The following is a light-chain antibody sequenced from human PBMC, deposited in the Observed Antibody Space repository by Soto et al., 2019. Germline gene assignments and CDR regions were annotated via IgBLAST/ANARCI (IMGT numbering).Light chain of an antibody. CDR3: QQYTAWPWT. J-gene: IGKJ1*01. CDR1: QSVHTK. V-gene: IGKV3-15*01. CDR2: GAS. Sequence: EILMTQSPATLSVSPGERATLSCRASQSVHTKVAWYQQKPGQPPRLLISGASTRAPDFPGRFSGDGSGTEFTLTISSVQSEDFAVYHCQQYTAWPWTFGQGTKV.